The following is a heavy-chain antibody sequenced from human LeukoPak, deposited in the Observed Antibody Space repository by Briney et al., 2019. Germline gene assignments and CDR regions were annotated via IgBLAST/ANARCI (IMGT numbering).Heavy chain of an antibody. CDR3: ARAGGYDPSTLVDY. D-gene: IGHD5-12*01. CDR1: GYTFTSYG. Sequence: ASVKVSCKASGYTFTSYGISWVRQAPGQRGEWMGWISAYNGNTNYAQKLQGRVTMTTDTSTSTAYMELRSLRSDDTAVYYCARAGGYDPSTLVDYWGQGTLVTVSS. V-gene: IGHV1-18*01. J-gene: IGHJ4*02. CDR2: ISAYNGNT.